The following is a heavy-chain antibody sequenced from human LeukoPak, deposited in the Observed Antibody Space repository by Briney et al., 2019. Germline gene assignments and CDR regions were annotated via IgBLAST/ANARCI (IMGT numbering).Heavy chain of an antibody. J-gene: IGHJ2*01. CDR3: ARGRYYYDSTGYFPPYWYFDL. Sequence: GGSLRLSCSASGFIFRNYGMNWVRQAPGKGLEWVSGIGPSGDRTYYADSVKGRFTISRDNSKNTLYLQMTSLRVEDTAVYYCARGRYYYDSTGYFPPYWYFDLWGRGTLVTVSS. CDR1: GFIFRNYG. V-gene: IGHV3-23*01. CDR2: IGPSGDRT. D-gene: IGHD3-22*01.